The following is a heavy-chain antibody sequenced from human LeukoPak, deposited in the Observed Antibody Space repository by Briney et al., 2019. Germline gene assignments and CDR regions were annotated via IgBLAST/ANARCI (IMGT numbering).Heavy chain of an antibody. CDR3: ARDGQVGAHDAFDI. J-gene: IGHJ3*02. Sequence: GGSLRLSCAASGFTFSSYWMHWVRQAPGKGLVWVSRINSDGSSTSYADSVKGRFTISRNNAKNTLYLQMNSLRAEDTAVYYCARDGQVGAHDAFDIWGQGTMVTVSS. CDR1: GFTFSSYW. CDR2: INSDGSST. D-gene: IGHD1-26*01. V-gene: IGHV3-74*01.